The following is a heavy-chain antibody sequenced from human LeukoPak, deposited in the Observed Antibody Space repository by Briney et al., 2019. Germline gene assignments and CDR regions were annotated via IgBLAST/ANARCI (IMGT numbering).Heavy chain of an antibody. D-gene: IGHD1-7*01. CDR1: GYTFTGYY. V-gene: IGHV1-2*02. Sequence: ASVKVSCKASGYTFTGYYMHWVRQAPGQGLEWMGWINPNSGGTNYAQKFQGRATMTRDTSISTAYMELSRLRSDDTAVYYCARPNWNYSSNWFDPWGQGTLVTVSS. CDR3: ARPNWNYSSNWFDP. CDR2: INPNSGGT. J-gene: IGHJ5*02.